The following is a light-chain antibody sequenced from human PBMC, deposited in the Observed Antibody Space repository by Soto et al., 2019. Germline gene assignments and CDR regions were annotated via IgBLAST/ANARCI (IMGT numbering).Light chain of an antibody. CDR2: DVS. Sequence: QSALTQPASVSGSPGQSITISCTGTSSDIGGYSYVSWYQQHPGKAPKLMIFDVSIRPSGVSNRFSGSKSGNTASLTISGLQAEDEAAYYCSSYISSNSPGVFGAGTKLTVL. CDR1: SSDIGGYSY. V-gene: IGLV2-14*01. J-gene: IGLJ3*02. CDR3: SSYISSNSPGV.